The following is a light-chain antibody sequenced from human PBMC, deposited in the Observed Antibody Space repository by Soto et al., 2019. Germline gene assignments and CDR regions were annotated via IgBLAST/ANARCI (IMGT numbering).Light chain of an antibody. CDR3: QTYYSSLRGRYV. V-gene: IGLV1-40*01. CDR1: SSHIGAGSG. J-gene: IGLJ1*01. Sequence: QSVLSQPPPISGAPGHRVTISCTGSSSHIGAGSGVHWYHQLTGKAPKLLMFGKTNRPSGVPYRSSGSKSGPSASLAIAALQTEDERDYYCQTYYSSLRGRYVFGTGTKVTVL. CDR2: GKT.